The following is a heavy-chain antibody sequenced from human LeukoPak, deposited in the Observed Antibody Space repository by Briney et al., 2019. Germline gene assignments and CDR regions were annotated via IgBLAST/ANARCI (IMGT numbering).Heavy chain of an antibody. D-gene: IGHD3-10*01. CDR3: ARGSRSASYYNKRYYFDY. Sequence: GSLRLSCAAAGFTFSSYSMNWVRQPPGKGLEWIGEINHSGSTNYNPSLKSRVTISVDTSKNQFSLKLSSVTAADTAVYYCARGSRSASYYNKRYYFDYWGQGTLVAVSS. CDR1: GFTFSSYS. V-gene: IGHV4-34*01. CDR2: INHSGST. J-gene: IGHJ4*02.